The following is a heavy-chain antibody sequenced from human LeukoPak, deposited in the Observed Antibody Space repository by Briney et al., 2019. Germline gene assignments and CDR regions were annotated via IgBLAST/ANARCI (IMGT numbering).Heavy chain of an antibody. J-gene: IGHJ4*02. CDR1: GYTFTSYG. CDR2: SSAYNGNT. D-gene: IGHD3-3*01. CDR3: ARDLNAYYDFWSGYLV. V-gene: IGHV1-18*01. Sequence: ASVKVSRKASGYTFTSYGISWVRQAPGQGLEWMGWSSAYNGNTNYAQRLQGRVTMTTDTSTSTAYMELRSLRSDDTAVYYCARDLNAYYDFWSGYLVWGQGTLVTVSS.